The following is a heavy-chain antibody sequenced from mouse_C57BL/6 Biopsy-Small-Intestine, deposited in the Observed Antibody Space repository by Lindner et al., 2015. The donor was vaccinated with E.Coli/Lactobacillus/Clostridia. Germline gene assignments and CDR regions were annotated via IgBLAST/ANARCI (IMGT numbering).Heavy chain of an antibody. CDR2: IYPRNNDT. V-gene: IGHV1-5*01. CDR3: ALYSDYSLDY. Sequence: VQLQESGTVLARPGASVKMSCKASGYTFTSYWMHWVKQRPGQGLEWIGVIYPRNNDTTYNQKFKGKAKLTAVTSASTAYMELSSLTNEDSAVYYCALYSDYSLDYWGQGTSVTVSS. CDR1: GYTFTSYW. J-gene: IGHJ4*01. D-gene: IGHD2-12*01.